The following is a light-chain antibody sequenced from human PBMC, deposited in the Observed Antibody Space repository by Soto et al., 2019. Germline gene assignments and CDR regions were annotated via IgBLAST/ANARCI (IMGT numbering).Light chain of an antibody. Sequence: EIVMTKTRASLSVAPWEIATLSCRSGHNIHTNLAFYQQKPGQAPRLLIYVASTRATGIPARFSGSGSGTDFTHTCSGLQSEDFAVHYCKQYTNWLRTFGQGTKVDI. CDR1: HNIHTN. CDR2: VAS. J-gene: IGKJ1*01. CDR3: KQYTNWLRT. V-gene: IGKV3-15*01.